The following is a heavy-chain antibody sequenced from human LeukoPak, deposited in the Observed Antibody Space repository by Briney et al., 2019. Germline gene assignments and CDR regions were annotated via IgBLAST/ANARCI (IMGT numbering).Heavy chain of an antibody. CDR1: GFTFSSYA. J-gene: IGHJ3*02. V-gene: IGHV3-64*01. CDR3: ARVGERYSGSYYPPLDI. D-gene: IGHD1-26*01. Sequence: PGGSLRLSCAASGFTFSSYAMHWVRQAPGKGLEYVSAISSNGGSTYYANSVKGRFTISRDNSKNTLYLQMGSLRAEDMAVYYCARVGERYSGSYYPPLDIWGQGTMVTVSS. CDR2: ISSNGGST.